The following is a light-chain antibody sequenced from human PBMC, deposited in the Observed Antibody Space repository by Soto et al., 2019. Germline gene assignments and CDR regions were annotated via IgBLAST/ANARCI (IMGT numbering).Light chain of an antibody. J-gene: IGLJ2*01. CDR3: SSYAGSNNLV. Sequence: QSALTQPPSASGSPGQSVTLSCTGTSSDVGGYNYVSWYQQHPGNAPKLMIYEVSKRPSGVPDRFSGSKSGNTASLTVSGLQAEDEADYYCSSYAGSNNLVFGGGTKLTVL. CDR1: SSDVGGYNY. V-gene: IGLV2-8*01. CDR2: EVS.